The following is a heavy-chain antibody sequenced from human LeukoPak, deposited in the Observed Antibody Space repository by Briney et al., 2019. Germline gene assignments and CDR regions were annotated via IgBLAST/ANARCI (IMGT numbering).Heavy chain of an antibody. CDR2: IKQDGSEK. CDR3: ARDWWSSGWYAGLDY. D-gene: IGHD6-19*01. CDR1: GFTFSRYE. V-gene: IGHV3-7*01. Sequence: SGGSLRLSCAASGFTFSRYEMNWVRQAPGKGLEWVANIKQDGSEKYYVDSVKGRFTISRDNAKNSLYLQMNSLRAEDTAVYYCARDWWSSGWYAGLDYWGQGTLVTVSS. J-gene: IGHJ4*02.